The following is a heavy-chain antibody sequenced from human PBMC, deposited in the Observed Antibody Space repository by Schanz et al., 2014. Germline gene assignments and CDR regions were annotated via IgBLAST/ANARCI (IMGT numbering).Heavy chain of an antibody. CDR3: AKDAAYYDSVIFPDH. V-gene: IGHV3-7*03. CDR2: IKQDGSEK. CDR1: GFNFRNYW. J-gene: IGHJ4*02. D-gene: IGHD3-22*01. Sequence: EGQLVESGGGLVQPGGSLRLSCVVSGFNFRNYWMSWVRQAPGKGLEWVANIKQDGSEKYYADSVKGRFTISRDNSKNTLYLQMNSLRAEDTAIYFCAKDAAYYDSVIFPDHWGQGTLVTVSS.